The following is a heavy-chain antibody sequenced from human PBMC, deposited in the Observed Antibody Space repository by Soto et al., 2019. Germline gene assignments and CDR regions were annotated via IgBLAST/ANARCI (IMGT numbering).Heavy chain of an antibody. CDR3: ARAVGDPLYYLDS. CDR1: SDSISSYY. J-gene: IGHJ4*02. V-gene: IGHV4-59*08. D-gene: IGHD6-19*01. Sequence: QVQLQESGPGLVRPSETLSLTCTVSSDSISSYYWIWIRQSPGKGLEWIGYTDYSGNTNYNPSLTSRVTRPGATSKNQFALRLSSVTAADTAVYYCARAVGDPLYYLDSWGQGTLVTVSS. CDR2: TDYSGNT.